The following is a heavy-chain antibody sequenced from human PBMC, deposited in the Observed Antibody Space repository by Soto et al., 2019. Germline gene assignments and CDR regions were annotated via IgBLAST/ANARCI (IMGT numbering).Heavy chain of an antibody. J-gene: IGHJ6*02. CDR2: IIPIFGTA. CDR1: GVTFSSYA. CDR3: AITVVPAAAHYYGMDV. V-gene: IGHV1-69*13. Sequence: SVKVSCKASGVTFSSYAISWVRQAPGQGLEWMGGIIPIFGTANYAQKFQGRVTITADESTSTAYMELSSLRSEDTAVYYCAITVVPAAAHYYGMDVWGQGTTVTVSS. D-gene: IGHD2-2*01.